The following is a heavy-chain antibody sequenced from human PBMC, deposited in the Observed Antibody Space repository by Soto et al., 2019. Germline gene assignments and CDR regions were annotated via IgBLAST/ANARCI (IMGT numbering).Heavy chain of an antibody. Sequence: EVQLVESGGGLVQPGGSLRLSCVASGFTCSDHYMDWVRQAPGKGLEWVGRTRNKAYTYTTEYAASVKGRFTISRDDSKNSLYLQMNSLKTEDTAVYYCWTSFWSGYSYGMDVWGQGTTVTVSS. CDR3: WTSFWSGYSYGMDV. CDR2: TRNKAYTYTT. J-gene: IGHJ6*02. D-gene: IGHD3-3*01. CDR1: GFTCSDHY. V-gene: IGHV3-72*01.